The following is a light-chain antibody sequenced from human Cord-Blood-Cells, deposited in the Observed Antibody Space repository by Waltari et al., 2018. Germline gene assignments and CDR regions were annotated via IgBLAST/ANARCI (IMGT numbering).Light chain of an antibody. CDR3: MQALQTPPYS. CDR2: LGS. CDR1: QSLLHSNGYNY. Sequence: DIVMTQSPLSLPVTPGEPASISCRSSQSLLHSNGYNYLDWYLQKPGQSPQPLIYLGSNRASGVPDRFSGSGSGTDFTLKISRVEAEDVGVYYCMQALQTPPYSFDQGTKLEIK. V-gene: IGKV2-28*01. J-gene: IGKJ2*03.